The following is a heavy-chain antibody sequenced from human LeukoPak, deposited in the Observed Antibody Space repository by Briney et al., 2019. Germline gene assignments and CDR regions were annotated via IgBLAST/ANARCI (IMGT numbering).Heavy chain of an antibody. D-gene: IGHD5-18*01. CDR2: ISSTGSTI. CDR1: GFTFSTYE. V-gene: IGHV3-48*03. CDR3: VRGPGYSYGAYYCYGMDV. J-gene: IGHJ6*02. Sequence: GGSLRLSCAASGFTFSTYEMNWVRQAPGKGLEWVSYISSTGSTIYYADYVKGRFTISRDNAKNSLNLEMNSLRGEDTAVYYCVRGPGYSYGAYYCYGMDVWGQGTTVTVSS.